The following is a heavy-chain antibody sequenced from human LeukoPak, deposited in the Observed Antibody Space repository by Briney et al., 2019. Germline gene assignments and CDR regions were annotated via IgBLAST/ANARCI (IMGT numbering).Heavy chain of an antibody. Sequence: SVKVSCKASGGTFSSYAISWVRQAPGQGLEWMGGIIPIFGTANYAQKFQGRVTITADESTSTAHMELSSLRSEDTAVYYCARDGTIVDTAMVTIYYGMDVWGQGTTVTVSS. CDR3: ARDGTIVDTAMVTIYYGMDV. CDR1: GGTFSSYA. V-gene: IGHV1-69*13. J-gene: IGHJ6*02. CDR2: IIPIFGTA. D-gene: IGHD5-18*01.